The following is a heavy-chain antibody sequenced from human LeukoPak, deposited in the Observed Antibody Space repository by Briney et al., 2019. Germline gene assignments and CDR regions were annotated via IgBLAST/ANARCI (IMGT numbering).Heavy chain of an antibody. Sequence: PGGSLRLSCAASGFTFSDYYMSWIRQAPGKGLEWVSCISSSSTYTNYADSVKGRFTISRDDSKNTLYLQMNSLRAEDTAVYYCARDVGNFGSGSAYFDSWGQGTLVTVSS. J-gene: IGHJ4*02. V-gene: IGHV3-11*06. CDR3: ARDVGNFGSGSAYFDS. CDR2: ISSSSTYT. CDR1: GFTFSDYY. D-gene: IGHD3-10*01.